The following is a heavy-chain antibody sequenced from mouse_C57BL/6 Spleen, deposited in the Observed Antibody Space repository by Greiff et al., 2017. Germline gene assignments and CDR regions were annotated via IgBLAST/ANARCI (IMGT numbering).Heavy chain of an antibody. CDR1: GFTFSDAW. CDR3: TSPYDYDGGLDY. Sequence: DVMLVESGGGLVQPGGSMKLSCAASGFTFSDAWMDWVRQSPEKGLEWVAEIRNKANNHATYYAESVKGRFTISRDDSKSSVYLQMNSLRAEDTGIYYCTSPYDYDGGLDYWGQGTTLTVSS. CDR2: IRNKANNHAT. J-gene: IGHJ2*01. D-gene: IGHD2-4*01. V-gene: IGHV6-6*01.